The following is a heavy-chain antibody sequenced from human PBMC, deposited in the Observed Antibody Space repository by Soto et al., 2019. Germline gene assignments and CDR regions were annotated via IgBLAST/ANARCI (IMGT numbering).Heavy chain of an antibody. CDR2: ISYDGNNK. D-gene: IGHD3-22*01. J-gene: IGHJ6*02. V-gene: IGHV3-30*18. Sequence: GGSLRLSCAASGFSLSNNGMHWVRQAPGKGLEWVAVISYDGNNKYYADSVKGRFTISRDNSKNTVYLEMNNLRAEDTAMYYCAKGGSGNYLTYYYYYGMDVWGQGTTVTVS. CDR3: AKGGSGNYLTYYYYYGMDV. CDR1: GFSLSNNG.